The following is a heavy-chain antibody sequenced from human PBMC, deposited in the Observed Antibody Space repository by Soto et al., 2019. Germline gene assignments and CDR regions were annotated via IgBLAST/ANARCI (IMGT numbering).Heavy chain of an antibody. CDR2: ISAYNGNT. V-gene: IGHV1-18*01. J-gene: IGHJ4*02. CDR3: ARDRDFWSGYPRHIDY. Sequence: ASVKVSCKASGYTFTSYGISWVLQAPGQGLEWMGWISAYNGNTNYAQKLQGRVTMTTDTSTSTAYMELRSLRSDDTAVYYCARDRDFWSGYPRHIDYWGQGTLVTVSS. CDR1: GYTFTSYG. D-gene: IGHD3-3*01.